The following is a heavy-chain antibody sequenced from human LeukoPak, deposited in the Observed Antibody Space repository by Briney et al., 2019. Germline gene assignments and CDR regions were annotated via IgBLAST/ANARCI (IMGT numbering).Heavy chain of an antibody. CDR2: INPSGGGT. J-gene: IGHJ5*02. CDR1: GYTFTSYY. Sequence: ASVKVSCKASGYTFTSYYMHWVRQAPGQGLEWMGIINPSGGGTSYAQKFQGRVTMTWDTSTSTVYMELSSLRSEDTAVYYCARRITMVRGLSNWLDPWGQGTLVTVSS. CDR3: ARRITMVRGLSNWLDP. D-gene: IGHD3-10*01. V-gene: IGHV1-46*01.